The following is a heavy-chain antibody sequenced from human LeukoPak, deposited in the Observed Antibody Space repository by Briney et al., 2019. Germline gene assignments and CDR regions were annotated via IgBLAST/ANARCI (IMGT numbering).Heavy chain of an antibody. CDR1: GFTFSSYA. D-gene: IGHD2-15*01. J-gene: IGHJ4*02. Sequence: GGSLRLSCAASGFTFSSYAMSWVRQAPGKGLEWVSVISGSGGTTFYAESVKGRFTISRDDSKSTLYLQMNSLRAEDAAVYYCAKSGGASCYSAADCWGQGTLVTVSS. CDR2: ISGSGGTT. CDR3: AKSGGASCYSAADC. V-gene: IGHV3-23*01.